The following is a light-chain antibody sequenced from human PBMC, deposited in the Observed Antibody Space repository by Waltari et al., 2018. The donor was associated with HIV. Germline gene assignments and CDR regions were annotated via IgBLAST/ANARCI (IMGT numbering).Light chain of an antibody. J-gene: IGLJ2*01. CDR2: DNN. CDR3: GTWDSSLSAGV. Sequence: QSVLTQPPSVSAAPGQKVTISCSGSSSNLENNYVSWYQQLPGTAPKLLIFDNNKRPSGIPDRCSGSKSGTSATLGITGLQTGDEADYYCGTWDSSLSAGVFGGGTKLTVL. V-gene: IGLV1-51*01. CDR1: SSNLENNY.